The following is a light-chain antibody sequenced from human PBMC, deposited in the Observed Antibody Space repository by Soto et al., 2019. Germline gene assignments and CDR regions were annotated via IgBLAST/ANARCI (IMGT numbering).Light chain of an antibody. CDR2: EVN. CDR1: RRDVGAYNL. Sequence: SVVAPPAPLCWSPWPSSTHTFAGTRRDVGAYNLVSWYQQHPGRAPKLIICEVNTRPSGISNRFSGSKSGDTASLTISGLQAEDEADYFCCSYAGTVAYVFGTGTKVTVL. J-gene: IGLJ1*01. CDR3: CSYAGTVAYV. V-gene: IGLV2-23*02.